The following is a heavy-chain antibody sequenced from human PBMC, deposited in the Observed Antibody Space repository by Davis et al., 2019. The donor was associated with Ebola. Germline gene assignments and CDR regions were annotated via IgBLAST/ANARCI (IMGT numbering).Heavy chain of an antibody. CDR1: GFTFSSYA. V-gene: IGHV3-23*01. J-gene: IGHJ6*02. CDR2: ISGSGGST. CDR3: AKDIVVVTATDLFYYYYGMDV. D-gene: IGHD2-21*02. Sequence: GGSLRLSCAASGFTFSSYAMSWVRQAPGKGLEWVSAISGSGGSTYYADSVKGRFTISRDNSKNTLYLQMNSLRAEDTAVYYCAKDIVVVTATDLFYYYYGMDVWGQGTTVTVSS.